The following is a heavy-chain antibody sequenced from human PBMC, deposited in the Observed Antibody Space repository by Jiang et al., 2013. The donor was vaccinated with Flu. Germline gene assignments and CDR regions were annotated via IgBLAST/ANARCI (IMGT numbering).Heavy chain of an antibody. CDR2: INTNTRNP. J-gene: IGHJ4*02. D-gene: IGHD2-15*01. CDR3: VRYCSGGSCYSRPY. V-gene: IGHV7-4-1*02. Sequence: VRQAPGQGLEWMGWINTNTRNPTYAQGFTGRFVFSLDTSVSTAYLQINSLKAEDTAVYYCVRYCSGGSCYSRPYWGQGTLVTVSS.